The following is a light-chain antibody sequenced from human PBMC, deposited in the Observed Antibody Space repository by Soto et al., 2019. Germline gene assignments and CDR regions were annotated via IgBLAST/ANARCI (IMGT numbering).Light chain of an antibody. Sequence: DIQIIQSPSSVSASVGDRVTVTCRASQNIKTWLAWYRQKPGTAPNLLIYGASTLQSGVPSRFSGGGSGTEFTLTIDNLQAEDFGTYYCQQGNSFPFTFGPGTRVD. CDR3: QQGNSFPFT. J-gene: IGKJ3*01. CDR2: GAS. V-gene: IGKV1-12*01. CDR1: QNIKTW.